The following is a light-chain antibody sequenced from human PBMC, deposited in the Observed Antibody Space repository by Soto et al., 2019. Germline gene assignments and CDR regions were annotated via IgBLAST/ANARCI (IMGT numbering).Light chain of an antibody. CDR3: FSKISGFVYG. V-gene: IGLV2-14*01. Sequence: QSALAQPASLSGSFGQSITISCSGPSTDLGVYGYVSWYQHQPGKAPKLLIYDVNNRPSGISDRFSGSKSGDTASLTISGLQAEDEADYFCFSKISGFVYGFGTGTKVTVL. CDR2: DVN. CDR1: STDLGVYGY. J-gene: IGLJ1*01.